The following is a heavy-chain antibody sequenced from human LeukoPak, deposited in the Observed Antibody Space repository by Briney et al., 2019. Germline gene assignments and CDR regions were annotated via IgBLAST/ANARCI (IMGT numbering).Heavy chain of an antibody. CDR3: VRGKQWLAY. CDR1: GFTFSDYW. CDR2: INQDGSEK. V-gene: IGHV3-7*04. Sequence: GGFLRLSCAASGFTFSDYWMSWVRQAPGKGLEWVANINQDGSEKNYVDSVRGRFTISRDNAKNSLYLQMNSLGGDDTAMFYCVRGKQWLAYWGQGTLVTVSS. D-gene: IGHD6-19*01. J-gene: IGHJ4*02.